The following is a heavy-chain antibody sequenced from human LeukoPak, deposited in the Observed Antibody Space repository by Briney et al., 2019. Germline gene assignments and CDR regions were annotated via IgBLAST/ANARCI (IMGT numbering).Heavy chain of an antibody. CDR2: ISSSGSTI. Sequence: GGSLRLSCAASGFTFSDYYMSWIRQAPGKGLEWVSYISSSGSTIYYADSVEGRFTISRDNAKNSLYLQMNSLRAEDTAVYYCARDGPLYCSSTSCFDPWGQGTLVTVSS. V-gene: IGHV3-11*01. CDR1: GFTFSDYY. J-gene: IGHJ5*02. D-gene: IGHD2-2*01. CDR3: ARDGPLYCSSTSCFDP.